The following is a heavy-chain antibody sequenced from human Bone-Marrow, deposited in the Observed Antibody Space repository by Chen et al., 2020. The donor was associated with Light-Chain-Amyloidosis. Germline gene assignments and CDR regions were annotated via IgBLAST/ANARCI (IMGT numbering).Heavy chain of an antibody. Sequence: EVQLLESGGGLVQPGESLRLSCAASGFTFNSYGMTWVRQAPGKGLEWVLAISGSGGTTFYADSVKGRFTISRDNSKNTLYLQMTSLRVEDTATYYCANRGNDYWGQGTLVTVSS. CDR2: ISGSGGTT. CDR3: ANRGNDY. J-gene: IGHJ4*02. V-gene: IGHV3-23*01. CDR1: GFTFNSYG.